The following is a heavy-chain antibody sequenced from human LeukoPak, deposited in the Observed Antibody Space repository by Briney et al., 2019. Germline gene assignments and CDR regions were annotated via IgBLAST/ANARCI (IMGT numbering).Heavy chain of an antibody. CDR2: INPNGGGT. Sequence: ASVKVSCKASGNTFSGFYIHWLRQAPGQGLEWMGWINPNGGGTEYAKRFQGRLTMTRDTSIATAYMELSSLRSDDTAVFYCVTSRRGTQPFDHWGQGTLVTVSS. CDR3: VTSRRGTQPFDH. J-gene: IGHJ4*02. V-gene: IGHV1-2*02. CDR1: GNTFSGFY. D-gene: IGHD1-1*01.